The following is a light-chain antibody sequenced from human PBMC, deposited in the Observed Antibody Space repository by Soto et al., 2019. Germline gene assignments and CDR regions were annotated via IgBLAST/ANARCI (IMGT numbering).Light chain of an antibody. V-gene: IGKV3-20*01. CDR2: GAS. J-gene: IGKJ1*01. CDR1: QSVSSDW. CDR3: QDYHGSPPT. Sequence: TVLTQSPGTLSLSPGERAALSCRASQSVSSDWLAWYQQKPGQPPRLLIYGASNRATGIPDRFSGSGSGEDFTLTISRPEPGDFAFYFCQDYHGSPPTFGQGTMGENK.